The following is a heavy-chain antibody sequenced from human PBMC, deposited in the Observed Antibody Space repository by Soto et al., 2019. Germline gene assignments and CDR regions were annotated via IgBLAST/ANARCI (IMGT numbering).Heavy chain of an antibody. V-gene: IGHV5-51*01. Sequence: RGESLKISCKGSGYSFTSYWIGWVRQMPGKGLEWMGIIYPGDSDTRYSPSFQGQVTISADKSISTAYLQWSSLKASDTAMYYCARRKTPDYGDYVFDYWGQGTQVTVSS. CDR2: IYPGDSDT. CDR3: ARRKTPDYGDYVFDY. CDR1: GYSFTSYW. D-gene: IGHD4-17*01. J-gene: IGHJ4*02.